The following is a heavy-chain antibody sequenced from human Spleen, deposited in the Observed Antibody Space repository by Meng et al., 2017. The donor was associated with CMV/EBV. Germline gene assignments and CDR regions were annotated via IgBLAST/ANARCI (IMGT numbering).Heavy chain of an antibody. CDR1: GYTFTGYY. Sequence: QGQRVQSGAEVKKPGASVKVSCKASGYTFTGYYMHWVRQAPGQGLEWMGWINPNSGGTNYAQKFQGRVTMTRDTSISTAYMELSRLRSDDTAVYYCATYYYDSSGYFLFDYWGQGTLVTVSS. CDR2: INPNSGGT. V-gene: IGHV1-2*02. CDR3: ATYYYDSSGYFLFDY. J-gene: IGHJ4*02. D-gene: IGHD3-22*01.